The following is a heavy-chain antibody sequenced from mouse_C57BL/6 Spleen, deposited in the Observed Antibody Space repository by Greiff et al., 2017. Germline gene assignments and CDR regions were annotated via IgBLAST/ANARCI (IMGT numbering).Heavy chain of an antibody. V-gene: IGHV2-6*01. CDR3: ARRGDYDVPFAY. Sequence: QVQLKESGPGLVAPSQSLSITCTVSGFSLTSYGVDWVRQSPGKGLEWLGVIWGFGSTNYNSALKSRLSISKENSKGQVVLKMNRLQTNDTAMYYCARRGDYDVPFAYWGQGTLVTVSA. D-gene: IGHD2-4*01. CDR2: IWGFGST. J-gene: IGHJ3*01. CDR1: GFSLTSYG.